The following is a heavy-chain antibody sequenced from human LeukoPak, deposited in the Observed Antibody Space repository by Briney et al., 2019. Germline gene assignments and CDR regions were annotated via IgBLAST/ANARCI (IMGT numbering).Heavy chain of an antibody. J-gene: IGHJ4*02. V-gene: IGHV3-33*01. Sequence: GRSLRLSCAASGFTFSDYAMHWVRQAPGKGLEWVSAIWCDGSNTYYADSVKGRFTISGDNSRNTLYLQMNSLRAEDTAVYYCVRELPTVVQYYFASGGTGTLV. CDR1: GFTFSDYA. CDR2: IWCDGSNT. D-gene: IGHD3-22*01. CDR3: VRELPTVVQYYFAS.